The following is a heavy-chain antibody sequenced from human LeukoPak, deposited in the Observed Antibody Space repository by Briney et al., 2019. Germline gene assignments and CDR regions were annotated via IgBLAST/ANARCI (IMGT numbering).Heavy chain of an antibody. CDR2: IYPADPDV. V-gene: IGHV5-51*01. Sequence: GESLKISCKGSGYRFTSYWIGWVRQMPGKGLEWMGVIYPADPDVRYSPSFQGQVTISADKSISTAYLQWSSLKASDTAMYYCARILWFGQQPPYFDYWGQGTLVTVSS. D-gene: IGHD3-10*01. CDR1: GYRFTSYW. CDR3: ARILWFGQQPPYFDY. J-gene: IGHJ4*02.